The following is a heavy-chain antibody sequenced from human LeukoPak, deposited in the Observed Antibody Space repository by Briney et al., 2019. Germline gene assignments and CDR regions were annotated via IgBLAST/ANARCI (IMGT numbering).Heavy chain of an antibody. V-gene: IGHV3-73*01. CDR3: TRPRCSSTSCSSDY. CDR1: GFTFSGSA. Sequence: QSGGPLRLSCAASGFTFSGSAMLWLRQASGKGLEWVGHIRSKANSYPTAYAASVKGRFTISRDDSKNTAYLQMNSLKTEDTAVYYCTRPRCSSTSCSSDYWGQGTLVTVSS. D-gene: IGHD2-2*01. CDR2: IRSKANSYPT. J-gene: IGHJ4*02.